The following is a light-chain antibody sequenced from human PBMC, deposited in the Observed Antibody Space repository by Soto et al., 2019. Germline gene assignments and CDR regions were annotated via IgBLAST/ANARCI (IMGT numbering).Light chain of an antibody. CDR1: SSNIGAGYD. CDR3: PSYDSSLRGV. Sequence: QSVLTQPPSVSGAPGQRVTISCTGSSSNIGAGYDVHWYQQLPGTAPKLLIYGNSNRPSGVPDRFSGSKSGTSASLAITGLQAEDEADYYCPSYDSSLRGVFGGGPKLTVL. J-gene: IGLJ2*01. V-gene: IGLV1-40*01. CDR2: GNS.